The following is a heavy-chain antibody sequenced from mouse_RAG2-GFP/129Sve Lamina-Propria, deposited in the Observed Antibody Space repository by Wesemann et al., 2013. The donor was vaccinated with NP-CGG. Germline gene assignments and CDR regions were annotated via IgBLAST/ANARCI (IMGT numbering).Heavy chain of an antibody. J-gene: IGHJ4*01. CDR3: ARRYGNYVDAMDY. CDR2: IDPSDSYT. D-gene: IGHD2-1*01. V-gene: IGHV1-69*01. CDR1: GYTFTSYW. Sequence: QVQLQQPGAELVMPGASVKLSCKASGYTFTSYWMHWVKQRPGQGLEWIGEIDPSDSYTNYNQKFKGKATLTVDTSSSTAYMQLSSLTSEDSAVYYCARRYGNYVDAMDYWGQGTSVTVSS.